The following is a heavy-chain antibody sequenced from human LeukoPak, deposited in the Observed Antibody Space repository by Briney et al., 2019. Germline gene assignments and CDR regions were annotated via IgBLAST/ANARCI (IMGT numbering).Heavy chain of an antibody. Sequence: GGSLRLSCAASGFTFSSYAMSRVRKAPGKGLEWVSALSGSGGSTYYADSVKGRFTISRDNSKNTLYLKMNSLRAEDTAVYYCAKDGGNYGDSDKSFDYWGQGTLVTVSS. J-gene: IGHJ4*02. CDR1: GFTFSSYA. D-gene: IGHD4-17*01. V-gene: IGHV3-23*01. CDR3: AKDGGNYGDSDKSFDY. CDR2: LSGSGGST.